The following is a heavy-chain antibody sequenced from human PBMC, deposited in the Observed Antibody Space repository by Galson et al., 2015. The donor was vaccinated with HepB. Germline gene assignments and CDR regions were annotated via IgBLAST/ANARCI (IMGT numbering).Heavy chain of an antibody. D-gene: IGHD4-11*01. CDR2: IHQDGNEK. V-gene: IGHV3-7*02. CDR3: TRGQTTSDY. CDR1: GFTFRSYW. Sequence: SLRLSCAASGFTFRSYWMSWVRQAPGKGLEWVANIHQDGNEKYYVDSEKGRFTISRDNARNSLYLQINSLRAEDTATYYCTRGQTTSDYWGQLTLLTVSS. J-gene: IGHJ4*02.